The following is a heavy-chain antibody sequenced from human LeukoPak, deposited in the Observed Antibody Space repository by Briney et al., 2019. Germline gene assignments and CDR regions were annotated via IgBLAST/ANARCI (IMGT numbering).Heavy chain of an antibody. CDR2: IYYSGST. CDR3: AREGGYGDYIHASDV. CDR1: GGSISGYY. V-gene: IGHV4-59*12. Sequence: SETLSLTCTVSGGSISGYYWSCIRQPPGKGLEWIGYIYYSGSTNYNPSLKSRVTISVDTSRNQFSLKLTSMTAADTAIYYCAREGGYGDYIHASDVWGQGTMVTVSS. D-gene: IGHD4-17*01. J-gene: IGHJ3*01.